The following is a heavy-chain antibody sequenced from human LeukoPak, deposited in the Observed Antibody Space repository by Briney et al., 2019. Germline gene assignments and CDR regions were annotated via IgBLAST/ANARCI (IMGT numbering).Heavy chain of an antibody. J-gene: IGHJ4*02. V-gene: IGHV1-46*01. CDR2: INPSSGST. Sequence: GASVKVSCKASGYTFTRYYIHWVRQAPGQGLEWMGLINPSSGSTNYAQKYQGRVTMTTDMSTSTVYLELSSLRSEDTAVYYCARDQQRRGDIDYWGQGTLVTVSS. CDR1: GYTFTRYY. CDR3: ARDQQRRGDIDY. D-gene: IGHD5-18*01.